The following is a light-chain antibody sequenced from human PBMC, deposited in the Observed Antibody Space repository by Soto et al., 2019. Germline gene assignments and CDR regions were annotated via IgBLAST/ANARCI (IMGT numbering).Light chain of an antibody. CDR3: LQYSSYSRT. V-gene: IGKV1-5*03. J-gene: IGKJ1*01. Sequence: DIQMTQSPSTLSASVGDRVTITCRASQSIRSWLAWYQQKAGKAPKLLIYKESSLQSGVTSRFSGSGSGTEFTLTISSLQPNDFANDDYLQYSSYSRTFGQGTKVES. CDR1: QSIRSW. CDR2: KES.